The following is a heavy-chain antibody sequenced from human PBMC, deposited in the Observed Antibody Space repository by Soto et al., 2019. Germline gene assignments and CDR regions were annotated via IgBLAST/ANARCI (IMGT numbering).Heavy chain of an antibody. CDR2: ISSSGSTI. J-gene: IGHJ3*02. Sequence: QVQLVESGGGLVKPGGSLRLSCAASGFTFSDYYMSWIRQAPGKGLEWVSYISSSGSTIYYADSVKGRFTISRDNAKNSLYLQMNSLRAEDTAVYYCARDRSSGGSCCPDRGDAFDIWGQGTMVTVSS. CDR1: GFTFSDYY. CDR3: ARDRSSGGSCCPDRGDAFDI. D-gene: IGHD2-15*01. V-gene: IGHV3-11*01.